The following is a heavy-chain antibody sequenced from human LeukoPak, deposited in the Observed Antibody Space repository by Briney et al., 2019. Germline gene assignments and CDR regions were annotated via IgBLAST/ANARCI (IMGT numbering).Heavy chain of an antibody. V-gene: IGHV3-21*01. Sequence: PGGSLRLSCAASGFTFSSYSMNWVRQAPGKGLEWVSSISSSSSYIYYADSVKGRFTISRDNAKNSLYLQMNSLRAEDTAVYYCAKPLSAFNYYDSSGYKYWGQGTLVTVSS. CDR1: GFTFSSYS. J-gene: IGHJ4*02. CDR3: AKPLSAFNYYDSSGYKY. CDR2: ISSSSSYI. D-gene: IGHD3-22*01.